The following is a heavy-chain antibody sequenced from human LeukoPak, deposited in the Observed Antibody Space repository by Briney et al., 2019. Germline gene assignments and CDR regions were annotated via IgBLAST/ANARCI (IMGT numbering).Heavy chain of an antibody. CDR1: GFTFSSYA. CDR3: AKGSLGYCSSTSCAGNY. CDR2: ISGSGGST. D-gene: IGHD2-2*01. V-gene: IGHV3-23*01. Sequence: GGSLRLSCAASGFTFSSYAMSWVHQAPGKGLEWVSAISGSGGSTYYADSVKGRFTISRDNSKNTLYLQMNSLRAEDTAVYYCAKGSLGYCSSTSCAGNYWGQGTLVTVSS. J-gene: IGHJ4*02.